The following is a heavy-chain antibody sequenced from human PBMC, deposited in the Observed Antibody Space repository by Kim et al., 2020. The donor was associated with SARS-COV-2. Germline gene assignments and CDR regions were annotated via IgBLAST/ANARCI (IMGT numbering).Heavy chain of an antibody. Sequence: ASVKVSCKASGYTFTSYDINWVRQATGQGLEWMGWMNPNSGNTGYAQKFQGRVTMTRNTSISTAYMELSSLRSEDTAVYYCARGHASRRRDGYNLEGWGQGTLVTVSS. J-gene: IGHJ4*02. D-gene: IGHD5-12*01. CDR2: MNPNSGNT. CDR3: ARGHASRRRDGYNLEG. CDR1: GYTFTSYD. V-gene: IGHV1-8*01.